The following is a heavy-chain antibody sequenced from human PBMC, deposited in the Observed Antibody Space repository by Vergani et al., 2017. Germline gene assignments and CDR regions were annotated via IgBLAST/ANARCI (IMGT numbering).Heavy chain of an antibody. CDR2: FDPADGET. D-gene: IGHD5-18*01. V-gene: IGHV1-24*01. Sequence: QVQLVQSGAEVKKPGASVKVSCKVSGYTLTELSMHWVRQAPGQGLEWMGGFDPADGETIYAQKCQGRVTMTEDTSTDTAYMELSSLRSEDTAVYYCATVGYSYGPRSYWYFDLWGRGTLVTVSS. J-gene: IGHJ2*01. CDR1: GYTLTELS. CDR3: ATVGYSYGPRSYWYFDL.